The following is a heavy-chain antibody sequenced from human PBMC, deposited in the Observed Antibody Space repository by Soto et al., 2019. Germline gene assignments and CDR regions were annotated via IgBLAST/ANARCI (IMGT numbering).Heavy chain of an antibody. CDR2: IYYSGST. Sequence: QVQLQESGPGLVKPSQTLSLTCTVSGGSISSGGYYWSWIRQHPGKGLEWIGYIYYSGSTYYNPSLKSRVTISVDTSKNQFSLKLSSVTDADTAVYYCAREEGGGYDHRWFDPWGQGTLVTVSS. CDR1: GGSISSGGYY. J-gene: IGHJ5*02. CDR3: AREEGGGYDHRWFDP. D-gene: IGHD5-12*01. V-gene: IGHV4-31*03.